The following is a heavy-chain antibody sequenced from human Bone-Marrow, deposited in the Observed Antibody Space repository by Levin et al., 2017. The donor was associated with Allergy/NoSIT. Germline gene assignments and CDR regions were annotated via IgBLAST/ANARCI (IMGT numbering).Heavy chain of an antibody. CDR1: GGSITNYY. CDR3: ARAAGVAVPGWFADWYFDL. D-gene: IGHD6-19*01. J-gene: IGHJ2*01. Sequence: SQTLSLTCTVSGGSITNYYWSWIRQPPGRGLEYIGYIYSTGSTNYNPSLKSRVTISVDTPKNQFSLKLNSVTAADTAVSYGARAAGVAVPGWFADWYFDLWGRGTLVTVSS. CDR2: IYSTGST. V-gene: IGHV4-59*01.